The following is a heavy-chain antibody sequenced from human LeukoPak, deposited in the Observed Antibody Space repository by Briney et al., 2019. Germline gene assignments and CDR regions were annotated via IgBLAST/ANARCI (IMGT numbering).Heavy chain of an antibody. D-gene: IGHD3-10*01. V-gene: IGHV1-8*01. CDR3: ATDRGYGSGSFDY. CDR2: MNPKSGNT. Sequence: ASVKVSCKASGYTFTSHDINWVRQATGQGLEWRGWMNPKSGNTGYAQKFQGRVAMTRDTSINTAYLDLYSLRSEDTAVYYCATDRGYGSGSFDYWGQGTLVTVSS. J-gene: IGHJ4*02. CDR1: GYTFTSHD.